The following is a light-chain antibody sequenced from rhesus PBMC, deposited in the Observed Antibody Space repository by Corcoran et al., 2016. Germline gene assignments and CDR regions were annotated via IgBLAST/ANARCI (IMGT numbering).Light chain of an antibody. CDR3: PQYNNAPFT. CDR1: QGISSW. CDR2: KAS. V-gene: IGKV1-21*01. Sequence: DIQMTQSPSSLSASVGDRVTITCRASQGISSWLAWYQQKPGKAPKLLINKASSLQSGDPSRFSGSGSRTDFTLTISSLQPADFTTYYCPQYNNAPFTFGPGTKLDIK. J-gene: IGKJ3*01.